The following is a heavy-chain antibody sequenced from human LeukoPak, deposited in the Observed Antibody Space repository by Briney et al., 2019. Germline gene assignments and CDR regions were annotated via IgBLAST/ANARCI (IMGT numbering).Heavy chain of an antibody. Sequence: GGSLRLSCAASGFDFSSYGMHWVRQAPGKGLEWVAVILYDGSNKYYADSVKGRFTISRDNSKNTLCLQMNSLRAEDTAVYYCAKDHEPYCGGDCFNGDYWGQGTLVTVSS. V-gene: IGHV3-30*18. J-gene: IGHJ4*02. D-gene: IGHD2-21*02. CDR3: AKDHEPYCGGDCFNGDY. CDR1: GFDFSSYG. CDR2: ILYDGSNK.